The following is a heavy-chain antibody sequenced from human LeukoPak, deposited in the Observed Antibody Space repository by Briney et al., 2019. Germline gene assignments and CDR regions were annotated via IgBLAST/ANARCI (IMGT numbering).Heavy chain of an antibody. J-gene: IGHJ4*02. CDR1: GASISSGNYY. CDR2: IFTRGST. D-gene: IGHD2-15*01. V-gene: IGHV4-61*02. Sequence: SETLSLTCTVSGASISSGNYYWSWIRQPAGKGLEWIGRIFTRGSTNYNPSLNSRVAISIDTSKNQFSLKLSSVTAADTAVYYCARDRGGHCSGGSCYSFDYWGQGTLVTVSS. CDR3: ARDRGGHCSGGSCYSFDY.